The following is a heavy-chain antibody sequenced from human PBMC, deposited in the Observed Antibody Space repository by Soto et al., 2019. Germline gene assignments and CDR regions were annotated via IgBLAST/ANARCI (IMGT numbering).Heavy chain of an antibody. J-gene: IGHJ6*02. CDR1: GYSFTSYW. D-gene: IGHD2-2*01. Sequence: ESLKISCKGSGYSFTSYWIGWVRQMPGKGLEWMGIIYPGDSDTRYSPSFQGQVTISADKSISTAYLQWSSLKASDTAMYYCASTGYCSSTSCFRNRGMDVWGQGTTVTVSS. CDR3: ASTGYCSSTSCFRNRGMDV. CDR2: IYPGDSDT. V-gene: IGHV5-51*01.